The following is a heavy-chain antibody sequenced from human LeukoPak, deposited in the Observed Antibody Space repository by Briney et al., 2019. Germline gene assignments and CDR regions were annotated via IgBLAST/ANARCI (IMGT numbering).Heavy chain of an antibody. CDR3: ARSSVVTAMVHLEY. Sequence: GASVKVSCKASGGTFTSYAISWVRQAPGQGLEWRGGIIPIFGAANYAQKFQGRVTITADKSTSTSYMELSSLRSADTAVYYCARSSVVTAMVHLEYWGQGTLVTVSS. CDR2: IIPIFGAA. J-gene: IGHJ4*02. V-gene: IGHV1-69*06. CDR1: GGTFTSYA. D-gene: IGHD2-21*02.